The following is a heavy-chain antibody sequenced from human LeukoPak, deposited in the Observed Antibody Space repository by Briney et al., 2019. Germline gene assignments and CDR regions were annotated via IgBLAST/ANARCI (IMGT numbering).Heavy chain of an antibody. CDR1: GFTFSSYG. CDR3: AKEKAQGYSGYDSYYFDY. V-gene: IGHV3-30*18. J-gene: IGHJ4*02. CDR2: ISYDGSNK. D-gene: IGHD5-12*01. Sequence: GRSLRLSCAASGFTFSSYGMHWARQAPGKGLEWVAVISYDGSNKYYADSVKGRFTISRDNSKNTLYLQMNSLRAEDTAVYYCAKEKAQGYSGYDSYYFDYWGQGTLVTVSS.